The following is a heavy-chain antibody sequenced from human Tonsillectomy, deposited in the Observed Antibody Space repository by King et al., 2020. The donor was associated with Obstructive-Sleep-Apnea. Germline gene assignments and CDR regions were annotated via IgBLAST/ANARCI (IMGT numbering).Heavy chain of an antibody. V-gene: IGHV4-39*07. D-gene: IGHD4-17*01. J-gene: IGHJ4*02. CDR2: IYYSGST. CDR3: ARVREDYGDYTAYFDY. Sequence: QLQESGSGLVKPSETLSLTCTVSGGSISSSSYHWGWIRQPPGKGLEWIGSIYYSGSTYYKPSLKSRVTISVDTSKNQFSLKLSSVTAADTAVFYCARVREDYGDYTAYFDYWGQGTLVTVSS. CDR1: GGSISSSSYH.